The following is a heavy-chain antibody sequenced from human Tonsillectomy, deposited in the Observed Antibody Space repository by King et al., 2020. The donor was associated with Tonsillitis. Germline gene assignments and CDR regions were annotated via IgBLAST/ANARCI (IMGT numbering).Heavy chain of an antibody. J-gene: IGHJ4*02. Sequence: VQLQESGPGLVKPSETLSLTCAVSGYSISSGHNWGWIRQPPGKGLEWIGSMYHGGSTYYNPSLKSRVTISVDTSKNQISLKLISVTAADTAIYYCARRQTDYDVLTGYYVTYYFDYWGQGTLVTVSS. V-gene: IGHV4-38-2*01. CDR2: MYHGGST. D-gene: IGHD3-9*01. CDR3: ARRQTDYDVLTGYYVTYYFDY. CDR1: GYSISSGHN.